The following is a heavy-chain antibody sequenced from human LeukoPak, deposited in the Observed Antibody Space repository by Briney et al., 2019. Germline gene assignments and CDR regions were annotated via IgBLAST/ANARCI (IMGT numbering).Heavy chain of an antibody. CDR3: ARGGYLSAHSVDY. Sequence: PSETLSLTCAVYGGSFSGYYWSWIRQPPGKGLEWIGEINHSGSTNYNLSLKSRVTISVDTSKNQFSLKLSSVTAADTAVYYCARGGYLSAHSVDYWGQGTLVTASS. CDR1: GGSFSGYY. J-gene: IGHJ4*02. CDR2: INHSGST. V-gene: IGHV4-34*01. D-gene: IGHD2/OR15-2a*01.